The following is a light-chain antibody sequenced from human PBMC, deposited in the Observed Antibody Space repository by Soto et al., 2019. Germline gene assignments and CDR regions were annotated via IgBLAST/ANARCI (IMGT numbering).Light chain of an antibody. CDR3: QQYGSSHMYT. J-gene: IGKJ2*01. V-gene: IGKV3-20*01. Sequence: EIVLTQSPGTLSLSPGERATLSCRASQSVSSSYLAWYQQKPGQAPRLLIYGASSRATGIPDRFSGSGSGTDFTLTISRLEPEDFAVYFCQQYGSSHMYTFGQGTKLDIK. CDR1: QSVSSSY. CDR2: GAS.